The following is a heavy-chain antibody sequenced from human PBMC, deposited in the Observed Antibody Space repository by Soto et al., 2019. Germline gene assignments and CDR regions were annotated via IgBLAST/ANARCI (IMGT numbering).Heavy chain of an antibody. CDR2: ISCNRSDI. CDR3: ARDYYKYYDSSGYYRSPAY. V-gene: IGHV3-21*05. J-gene: IGHJ4*02. D-gene: IGHD3-22*01. CDR1: GFTFSSYS. Sequence: GGSLRLSCAASGFTFSSYSMNWVRQAPGKGLEWVALISCNRSDIDYAESVKGRFTISRDNSRNTLFLQMNSLRAEDTAVYYCARDYYKYYDSSGYYRSPAYWGQGTLVTV.